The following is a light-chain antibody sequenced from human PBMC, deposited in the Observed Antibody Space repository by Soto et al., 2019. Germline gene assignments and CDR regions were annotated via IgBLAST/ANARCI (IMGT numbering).Light chain of an antibody. V-gene: IGLV1-44*01. Sequence: QSVLTQPPSASGTPGQRVTLSFSGSSSNFGSNTVNWYQQLPGTAPKLLIYSNNQRPSGVPDRFSGSKSGTSASLAISGLQSEDEAYYYCAAWDDSLNGRYVFGTATRSTS. CDR3: AAWDDSLNGRYV. J-gene: IGLJ1*01. CDR1: SSNFGSNT. CDR2: SNN.